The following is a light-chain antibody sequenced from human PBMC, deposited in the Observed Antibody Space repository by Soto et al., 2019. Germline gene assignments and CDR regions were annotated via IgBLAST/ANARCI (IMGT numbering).Light chain of an antibody. CDR1: QSVRTN. J-gene: IGKJ2*01. CDR2: GAS. V-gene: IGKV3-15*01. CDR3: QQYSNWPPNT. Sequence: ETVVTQSPATLSMSPGERATLSCRTSQSVRTNLAWYQQKPGQAPRLLIYGASTRATGIPDRFSGSGSGTEFSLTIGSLQSEDFAMYYCQQYSNWPPNTFGQGTKLEIK.